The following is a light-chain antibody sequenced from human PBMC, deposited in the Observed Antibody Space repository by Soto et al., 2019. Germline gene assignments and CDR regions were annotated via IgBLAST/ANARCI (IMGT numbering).Light chain of an antibody. Sequence: QSALTQPPSASGSPGQSVTISCTGTRSDVGGYNYVSWYQQHPGKAPKLMIYDVSKRPSGVPDRFSGSKSGNTASLTVSGLQAEDEADYYCSSYAGSSDVVFGGGTKLTVL. J-gene: IGLJ2*01. CDR1: RSDVGGYNY. CDR3: SSYAGSSDVV. V-gene: IGLV2-8*01. CDR2: DVS.